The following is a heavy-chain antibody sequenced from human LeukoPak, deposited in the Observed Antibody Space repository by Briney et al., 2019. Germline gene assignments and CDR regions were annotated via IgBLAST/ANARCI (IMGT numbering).Heavy chain of an antibody. Sequence: PSETLSLACNVSGGSISRTSYYRGWLRQPPKKGLEWIGSIYDSGRTYYNPSLKSRGTISVDTSKNQFSLKLSSVTAADTAVYYCERQSTTVMDFDYWGPGTLVTVSS. CDR1: GGSISRTSYY. J-gene: IGHJ4*02. V-gene: IGHV4-39*01. D-gene: IGHD4-17*01. CDR2: IYDSGRT. CDR3: ERQSTTVMDFDY.